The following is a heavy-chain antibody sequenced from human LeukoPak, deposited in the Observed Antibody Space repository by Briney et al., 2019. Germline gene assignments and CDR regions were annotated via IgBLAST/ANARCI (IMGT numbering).Heavy chain of an antibody. J-gene: IGHJ5*02. CDR2: INHSGST. CDR1: GGSFSGYY. Sequence: SETLSLTCAVYGGSFSGYYWSWIRQPPGKGLEWIGEINHSGSTNYNPSLKSRVTISVDTSKNQFSLKLSSMTAADTAVYYCARRRRWFDPWGQGTLVTVSS. CDR3: ARRRRWFDP. V-gene: IGHV4-34*01.